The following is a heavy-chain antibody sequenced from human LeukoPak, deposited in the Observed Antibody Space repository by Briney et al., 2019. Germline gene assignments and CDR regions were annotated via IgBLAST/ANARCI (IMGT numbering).Heavy chain of an antibody. Sequence: PGGSLRLSCAASGFTFSIYWMHWVRQAPGKGLVWVSRIKNDGSSTSYADSVKGRFTISRDNAKNTLYLQMNNLRAEDTAVYYCARGDLIQLWSPSFDPWGQGTLVTVSS. V-gene: IGHV3-74*01. CDR1: GFTFSIYW. CDR3: ARGDLIQLWSPSFDP. J-gene: IGHJ5*02. CDR2: IKNDGSST. D-gene: IGHD5-18*01.